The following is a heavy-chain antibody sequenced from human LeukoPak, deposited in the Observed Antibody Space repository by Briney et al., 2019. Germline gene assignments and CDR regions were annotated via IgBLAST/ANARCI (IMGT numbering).Heavy chain of an antibody. V-gene: IGHV1-69*02. CDR2: IIPLLGIA. D-gene: IGHD6-19*01. CDR1: GGIFSSYT. J-gene: IGHJ4*02. CDR3: ARAGIAVAPGFDY. Sequence: SVKVSCKASGGIFSSYTISWVRQAPGQGLEWMGRIIPLLGIANYAQKFQGRVTMTTDTSTSTAYMELRSLRSDDTAVYYCARAGIAVAPGFDYWGQGTLVTVSS.